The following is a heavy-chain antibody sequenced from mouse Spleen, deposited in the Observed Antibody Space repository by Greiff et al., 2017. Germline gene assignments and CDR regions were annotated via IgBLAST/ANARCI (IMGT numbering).Heavy chain of an antibody. J-gene: IGHJ3*01. Sequence: DVHLVESGGGLVKLGGSLKLSCAASGFTFSSYAMSWVRQTPEKRLEWVATISSGGGNTYYPDSVKGRFTISRDNAKNTLYLQMSSLKSEDTAMYYCARVITTVPAWFAYWGQGTLVTVSA. CDR1: GFTFSSYA. D-gene: IGHD1-1*01. CDR3: ARVITTVPAWFAY. CDR2: ISSGGGNT. V-gene: IGHV5-9-3*01.